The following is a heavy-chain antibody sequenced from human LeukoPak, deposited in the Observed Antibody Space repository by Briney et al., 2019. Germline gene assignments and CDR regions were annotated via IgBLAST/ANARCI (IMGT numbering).Heavy chain of an antibody. CDR3: ATPNDAFNI. CDR1: GGSISNENW. Sequence: PSETLSLTCAVSGGSISNENWWSWVRQPPGKGLEWIGEIHYRGGTNYNPSLRSRVTISVDTSKNQFSPKMTSVTAADTAVYYRATPNDAFNIWGQGTMVTVSS. V-gene: IGHV4-4*02. CDR2: IHYRGGT. J-gene: IGHJ3*02.